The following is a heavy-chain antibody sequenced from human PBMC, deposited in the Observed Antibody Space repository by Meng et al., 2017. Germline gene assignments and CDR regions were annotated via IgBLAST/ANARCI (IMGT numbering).Heavy chain of an antibody. CDR1: GFTFSSYW. J-gene: IGHJ4*02. CDR3: ARDLLYDILTGYYPD. D-gene: IGHD3-9*01. Sequence: GESLKISCAASGFTFSSYWMSWVRQAPGKGLEWVANIKQDGSEKYYVDSVKGRFTISRDNAKNSLYLQMNSLRAEDTAVYYCARDLLYDILTGYYPDWGQGTLVTGAS. CDR2: IKQDGSEK. V-gene: IGHV3-7*01.